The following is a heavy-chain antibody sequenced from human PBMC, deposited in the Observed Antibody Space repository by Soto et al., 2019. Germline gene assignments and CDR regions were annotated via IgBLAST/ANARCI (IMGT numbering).Heavy chain of an antibody. CDR2: IFESGAT. CDR1: GGSISSSSW. D-gene: IGHD1-7*01. J-gene: IGHJ4*02. CDR3: TTSHAGELNN. Sequence: SETLSLTCAVSGGSISSSSWWTWVRQSPGKGLEWIGEIFESGATNYDPSLKSRLTMSVDKSKNQFSLNLSSLTAADTAVYFCTTSHAGELNNWGQGTLVTVSS. V-gene: IGHV4-4*02.